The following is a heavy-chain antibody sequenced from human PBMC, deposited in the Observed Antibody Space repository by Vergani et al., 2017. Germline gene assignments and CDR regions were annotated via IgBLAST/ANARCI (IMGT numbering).Heavy chain of an antibody. V-gene: IGHV4-34*01. Sequence: QVQLQQWGAGLLKPSETLSLTCAVYGGSFSGYYWSWNRQPPGKGLEWIGEINHSGSTNYNPSLKSRVTISVDTSKNQFSLKLSSVTAADTAVYYCARSITAAMFDYWGQGTLVTVSS. CDR2: INHSGST. J-gene: IGHJ4*02. D-gene: IGHD2-2*01. CDR1: GGSFSGYY. CDR3: ARSITAAMFDY.